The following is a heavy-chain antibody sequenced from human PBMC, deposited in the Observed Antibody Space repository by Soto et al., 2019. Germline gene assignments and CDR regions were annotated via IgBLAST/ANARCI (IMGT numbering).Heavy chain of an antibody. Sequence: SETLSLTCAVSGSSISNYYWSWIRQPTGKGLDWIGYICHSGSTNYNPSLKSRVIISVETSKNQFSLKLSSVTAADTAVYYCARYYASSGYYDYVGQGTLVTVAS. V-gene: IGHV4-59*01. CDR2: ICHSGST. CDR3: ARYYASSGYYDY. D-gene: IGHD3-22*01. CDR1: GSSISNYY. J-gene: IGHJ4*02.